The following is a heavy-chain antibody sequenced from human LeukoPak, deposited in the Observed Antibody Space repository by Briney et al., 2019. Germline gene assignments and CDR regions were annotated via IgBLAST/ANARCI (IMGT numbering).Heavy chain of an antibody. Sequence: GGSLRLSCSASGFAFSSYGMNWVRQAPGKGLEWVSYIDSGSSTIYYDDSVKGRFTLPRDNAKNSLYLQMTTLRDEDTAVYYCARRPIAARKNYYYYHMDVWGKETTVSVS. CDR2: IDSGSSTI. D-gene: IGHD6-6*01. V-gene: IGHV3-48*02. CDR1: GFAFSSYG. CDR3: ARRPIAARKNYYYYHMDV. J-gene: IGHJ6*03.